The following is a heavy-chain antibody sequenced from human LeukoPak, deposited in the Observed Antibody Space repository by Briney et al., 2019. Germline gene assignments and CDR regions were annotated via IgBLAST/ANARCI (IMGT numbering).Heavy chain of an antibody. CDR3: AREIDGSSWYHFDY. Sequence: GASVTVSCKASGGTFSSYAISWVRQAPGQGLEWMGRINPKSGGTNYAQKLQGGVTMTRDTSISTAYMELSRLTSDDTAVYYCAREIDGSSWYHFDYWGQGTLVTVSS. CDR1: GGTFSSYA. CDR2: INPKSGGT. J-gene: IGHJ4*02. V-gene: IGHV1-2*06. D-gene: IGHD6-13*01.